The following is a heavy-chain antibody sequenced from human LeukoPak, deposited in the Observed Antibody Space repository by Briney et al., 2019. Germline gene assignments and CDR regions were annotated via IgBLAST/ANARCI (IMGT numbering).Heavy chain of an antibody. CDR3: ARDLSFDWFPYYFDY. CDR2: IFYSGNT. D-gene: IGHD3-9*01. Sequence: PSETLSLTCTVSSGSVSNSHYYWAWVRQPPGKGLEWLGSIFYSGNTHYNPSLKSPVTISIDTSENQFSLKVSSVTAADTAIYYCARDLSFDWFPYYFDYWGQGILVTVSS. CDR1: SGSVSNSHYY. J-gene: IGHJ4*02. V-gene: IGHV4-39*07.